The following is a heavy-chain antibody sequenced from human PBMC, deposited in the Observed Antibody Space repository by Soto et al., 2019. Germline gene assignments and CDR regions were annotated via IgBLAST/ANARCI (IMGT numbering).Heavy chain of an antibody. Sequence: QVQLVQSGAKVKKPGASVKVSCKASGYTFTSYDINWVRQATGQGLEWMGWMNPNSGNTGYAQKFQGRVTMTRNTSISTAYMELSSLRSEDTAVYYCARGRGGSTSWERDNWFDPWGQGTLVTVSS. D-gene: IGHD2-2*01. V-gene: IGHV1-8*01. CDR3: ARGRGGSTSWERDNWFDP. J-gene: IGHJ5*02. CDR1: GYTFTSYD. CDR2: MNPNSGNT.